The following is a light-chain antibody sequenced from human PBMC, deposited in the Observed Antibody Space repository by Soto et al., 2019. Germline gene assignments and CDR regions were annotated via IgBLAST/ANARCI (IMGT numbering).Light chain of an antibody. CDR2: EVS. V-gene: IGLV2-14*01. J-gene: IGLJ2*01. Sequence: QSALTPPASVSGSPGQSITISCTGTSSDVGGYNYVSWYQLHPGKATKLLLYEVSNRPSGVSNRFSGSKSGNTASLTISGLQAEDEDDYYCSLYTSSSTVVFGVGTK. CDR1: SSDVGGYNY. CDR3: SLYTSSSTVV.